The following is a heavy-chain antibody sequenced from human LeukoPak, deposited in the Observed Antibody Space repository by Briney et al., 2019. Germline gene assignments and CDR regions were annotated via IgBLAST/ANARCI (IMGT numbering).Heavy chain of an antibody. Sequence: ASVKVSCKASGYPFTHHGISSVRQAPGQGLEWMGWISCYNGDTNYAQKLQGRVTTSTDTSTSTAYMELTGLRSDDTAVYYCVRDPTNTSGRYAYFDYWGQGTLVTVSS. CDR3: VRDPTNTSGRYAYFDY. J-gene: IGHJ4*02. V-gene: IGHV1-18*01. CDR2: ISCYNGDT. D-gene: IGHD6-19*01. CDR1: GYPFTHHG.